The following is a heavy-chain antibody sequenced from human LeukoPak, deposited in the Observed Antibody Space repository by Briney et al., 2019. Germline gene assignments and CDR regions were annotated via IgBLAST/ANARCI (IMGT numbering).Heavy chain of an antibody. Sequence: GSSVKVSCKASGGTFSSYAISWVRQAPGQGLEWMGGIIPIFGTANYAQKFQGRVTITADESTSTAYMELSSLRSEDTAVYYCARVKYGSGSYYKWGDFSWVFDYWGQGTLVTVSS. CDR3: ARVKYGSGSYYKWGDFSWVFDY. V-gene: IGHV1-69*01. CDR2: IIPIFGTA. D-gene: IGHD3-10*01. CDR1: GGTFSSYA. J-gene: IGHJ4*02.